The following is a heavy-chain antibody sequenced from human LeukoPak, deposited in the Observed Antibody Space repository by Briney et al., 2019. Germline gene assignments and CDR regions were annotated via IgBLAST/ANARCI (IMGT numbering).Heavy chain of an antibody. CDR1: GFTFSSYG. J-gene: IGHJ4*02. CDR3: AKDQEREPTALDY. D-gene: IGHD1-26*01. V-gene: IGHV3-30*18. Sequence: GRSLRLSCAASGFTFSSYGMHWVRQAPGKGLEWVAVISYDGSNKYYADSVKGRFTISRDNSKNTLYLQMNSLRAEDTAVYYCAKDQEREPTALDYWGQGTLVTVSS. CDR2: ISYDGSNK.